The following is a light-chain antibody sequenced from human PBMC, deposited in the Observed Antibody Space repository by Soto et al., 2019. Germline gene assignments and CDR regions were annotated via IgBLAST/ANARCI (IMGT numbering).Light chain of an antibody. CDR1: QGIRHY. J-gene: IGKJ2*01. Sequence: DIPMTQSPSSLSASVGDRVIITCRASQGIRHYLAWYQQKPGKAPQLLIYDASNLETGVPSRFSATASGTDFTFTISSLQPEDFATYFCQQYHSVPYTFGGGTKLE. CDR3: QQYHSVPYT. CDR2: DAS. V-gene: IGKV1-33*01.